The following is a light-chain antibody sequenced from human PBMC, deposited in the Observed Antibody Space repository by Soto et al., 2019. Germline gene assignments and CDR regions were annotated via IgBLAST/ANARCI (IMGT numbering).Light chain of an antibody. J-gene: IGKJ5*01. CDR2: DQS. CDR3: RHRSNWPPIT. CDR1: QSFXSY. V-gene: IGKV3-11*01. Sequence: IGLTQSAATLSLSLGEGATLSCRASQSFXSYFVWYQGKPGQAPRVLIXDQSNRATGIPARFSGSGSGKDFTLTISSLEPEYFSVYYCRHRSNWPPITFGQGTRLEIK.